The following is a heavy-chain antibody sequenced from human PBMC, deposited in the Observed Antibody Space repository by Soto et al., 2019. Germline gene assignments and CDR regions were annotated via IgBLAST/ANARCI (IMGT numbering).Heavy chain of an antibody. Sequence: ASEEVSSMAPPYTFPSYYIHWVRQAPGHGLEWMGIINPNGGSTRFAQTCQGRITMTTDTSTSTVYMELSSLRSEDTAVYYWARSSGGVFGIMIEGSKGLAPWDQGSRVTVSS. CDR2: INPNGGST. V-gene: IGHV1-46*01. CDR1: PYTFPSYY. J-gene: IGHJ5*02. CDR3: ARSSGGVFGIMIEGSKGLAP. D-gene: IGHD3-16*02.